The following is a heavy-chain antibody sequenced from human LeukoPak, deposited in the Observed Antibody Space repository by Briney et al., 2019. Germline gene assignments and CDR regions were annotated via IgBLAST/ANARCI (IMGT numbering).Heavy chain of an antibody. CDR1: GYTFTGYY. D-gene: IGHD4-17*01. J-gene: IGHJ4*02. CDR2: INPNSGGT. Sequence: ASVKVSCKASGYTFTGYYMHCVRQAPGQGLEWMGWINPNSGGTNYAQKFQGRVTMTRDTSISTAYMELSRLRYDDTAVYYCARGYGDSRDFDYWGQGTLVTVSS. CDR3: ARGYGDSRDFDY. V-gene: IGHV1-2*02.